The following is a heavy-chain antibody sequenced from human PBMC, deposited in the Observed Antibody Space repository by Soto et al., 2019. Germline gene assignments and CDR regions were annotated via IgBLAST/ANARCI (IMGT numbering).Heavy chain of an antibody. CDR3: ARQGGYSYGRFFDY. V-gene: IGHV4-39*01. D-gene: IGHD5-18*01. CDR2: IYYSGST. CDR1: GGSISSSSYY. J-gene: IGHJ4*02. Sequence: SETLSLTCTVSGGSISSSSYYWGWIRQPPGKGLEWIGSIYYSGSTYYNPSLKSRVTISVDTSKNQFSLKLSSVTAADTAVYYCARQGGYSYGRFFDYWGQGTLVTVSS.